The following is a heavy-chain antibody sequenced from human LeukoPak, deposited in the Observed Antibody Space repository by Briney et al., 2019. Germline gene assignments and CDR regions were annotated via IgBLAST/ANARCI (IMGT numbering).Heavy chain of an antibody. V-gene: IGHV3-30*04. J-gene: IGHJ3*02. Sequence: GGSLRLSCAASGFTFSSYAMHWVRQAPGKGLEWVAVISYNGSNKYYADSVKGRFTISRDNSKNTLYLQMNSLRAEDTAEYYCAREGSSGGSHDAFDIWGQGTMVTVSS. CDR2: ISYNGSNK. CDR1: GFTFSSYA. D-gene: IGHD2-15*01. CDR3: AREGSSGGSHDAFDI.